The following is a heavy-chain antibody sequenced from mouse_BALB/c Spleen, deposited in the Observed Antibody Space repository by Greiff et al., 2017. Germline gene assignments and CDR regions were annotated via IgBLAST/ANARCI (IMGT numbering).Heavy chain of an antibody. CDR3: ARAPYDEGDSFDY. Sequence: EVKLMESGGGLVQPGGSLRLSCATSGFTFTDYYMSWVRQPPGKALEWLGFIRNKANGYTTEYSASVKGRFTISRDNSQSILYLQMNTLRAEDSATYYCARAPYDEGDSFDYWGQGTTLTVSS. J-gene: IGHJ2*01. CDR1: GFTFTDYY. V-gene: IGHV7-3*02. CDR2: IRNKANGYTT. D-gene: IGHD2-3*01.